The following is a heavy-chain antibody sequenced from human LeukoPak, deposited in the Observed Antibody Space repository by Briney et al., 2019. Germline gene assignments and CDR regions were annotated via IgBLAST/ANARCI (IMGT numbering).Heavy chain of an antibody. CDR2: INNEGTTI. Sequence: GGSLRLCCEASGLTFSNSWMHWVRQAPGKGLVWVSRINNEGTTISYADSVKGRFTISRDNAKNTLYLQMNSLRAEDTAVYYCARVSGLGMNEYYQHWGQGTLVTVAS. D-gene: IGHD3-10*01. CDR3: ARVSGLGMNEYYQH. CDR1: GLTFSNSW. J-gene: IGHJ1*01. V-gene: IGHV3-74*01.